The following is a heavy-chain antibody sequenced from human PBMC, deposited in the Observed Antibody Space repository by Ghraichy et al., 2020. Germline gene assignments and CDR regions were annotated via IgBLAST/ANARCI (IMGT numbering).Heavy chain of an antibody. Sequence: GGSLRLSCAASGFTFSSYSMNWVRQAPGKGLEWVSSISSSSSSYIYYADSVKGRFTISRDNAKNSLYLQMNSLRAEDTAVYYCARDLRSYYYDSSGYSDAFDIWGQGTMVTVSS. CDR2: ISSSSSSYI. V-gene: IGHV3-21*01. D-gene: IGHD3-22*01. CDR1: GFTFSSYS. J-gene: IGHJ3*02. CDR3: ARDLRSYYYDSSGYSDAFDI.